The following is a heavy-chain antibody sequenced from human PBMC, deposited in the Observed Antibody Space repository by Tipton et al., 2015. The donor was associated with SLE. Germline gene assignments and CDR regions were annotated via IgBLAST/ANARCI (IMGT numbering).Heavy chain of an antibody. Sequence: TLPLTCTVSGGSISSYYWSWIRQPPGKGLEWIGYIYYSGSTNYNPSLKSRVTISVDTSKNQFSLKLSSVTAADTAVYYCARDRSLNWFDPWGQGTLVTVSS. J-gene: IGHJ5*02. CDR2: IYYSGST. V-gene: IGHV4-59*01. CDR3: ARDRSLNWFDP. CDR1: GGSISSYY.